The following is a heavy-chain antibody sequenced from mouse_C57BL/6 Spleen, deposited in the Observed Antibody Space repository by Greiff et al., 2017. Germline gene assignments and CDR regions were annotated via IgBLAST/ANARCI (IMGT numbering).Heavy chain of an antibody. Sequence: EVKLMESGGGLVQPGGSLSLSCAASGFTFTDYYMSWVRQPPGKALEWLGFIRNKANGYTTEYSASVKGRFTISRDNSQSILYLQMNALRAEDSATYYCARWVYDYDDYWGQGTTLTVSS. J-gene: IGHJ2*01. CDR1: GFTFTDYY. V-gene: IGHV7-3*01. CDR2: IRNKANGYTT. CDR3: ARWVYDYDDY. D-gene: IGHD2-4*01.